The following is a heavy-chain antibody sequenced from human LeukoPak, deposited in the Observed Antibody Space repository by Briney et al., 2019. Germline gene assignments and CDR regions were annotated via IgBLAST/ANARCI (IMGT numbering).Heavy chain of an antibody. CDR1: GYTFTGYY. Sequence: ASVKVSCEASGYTFTGYYFHWVRQAPGQGLEWMGWINPNTAGTNYAQKFLGRVTLTWDTSISTAYMELNRLTSDDTAVYFCATSAGDYKAGYYYYLGVWGKGTSVTVSS. V-gene: IGHV1-2*02. J-gene: IGHJ6*03. D-gene: IGHD4-17*01. CDR2: INPNTAGT. CDR3: ATSAGDYKAGYYYYLGV.